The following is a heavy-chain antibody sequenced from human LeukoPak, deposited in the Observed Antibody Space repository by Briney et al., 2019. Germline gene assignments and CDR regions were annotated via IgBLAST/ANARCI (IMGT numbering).Heavy chain of an antibody. CDR2: INSDGSST. CDR1: GFTFSSYW. Sequence: GGSLRLSCAASGFTFSSYWMHWVRHAPGKGLVWVSRINSDGSSTSYADSVKGRFTISRDNAKNTLYLQMNSLRAEDTAVYYCARALLGYQLPFYYYYYYMDVWGKGTTVTVSS. J-gene: IGHJ6*03. D-gene: IGHD2-2*01. CDR3: ARALLGYQLPFYYYYYYMDV. V-gene: IGHV3-74*01.